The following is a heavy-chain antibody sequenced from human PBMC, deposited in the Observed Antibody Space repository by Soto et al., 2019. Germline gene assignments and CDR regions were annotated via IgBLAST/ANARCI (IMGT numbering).Heavy chain of an antibody. V-gene: IGHV3-11*01. CDR1: GFTFSTFA. J-gene: IGHJ6*02. CDR3: ASDVVETRGYYGMDV. D-gene: IGHD2-2*01. CDR2: ISSSGSTI. Sequence: GGSLRLSCAASGFTFSTFAMSWVRQAPWKRLEWVSYISSSGSTIYYADSVKGRFTISRDNAKNSLYLQMNSLRAEDTAVYYCASDVVETRGYYGMDVCGQGTTVTVSS.